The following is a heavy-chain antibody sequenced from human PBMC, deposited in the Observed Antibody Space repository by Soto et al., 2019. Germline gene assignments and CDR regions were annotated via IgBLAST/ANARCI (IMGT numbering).Heavy chain of an antibody. CDR3: VRSSSEPRVFMHPFDY. CDR1: GDSITSSSHY. V-gene: IGHV4-39*01. Sequence: PSETLSLTCTVSGDSITSSSHYWGWIRQPPGKGLQSIANIYYDGNTYYNPSLKSRVTIPLDTSKNQFSLRLNSVTAADTAVYYCVRSSSEPRVFMHPFDYWGQGTLVTVSS. D-gene: IGHD3-22*01. J-gene: IGHJ4*02. CDR2: IYYDGNT.